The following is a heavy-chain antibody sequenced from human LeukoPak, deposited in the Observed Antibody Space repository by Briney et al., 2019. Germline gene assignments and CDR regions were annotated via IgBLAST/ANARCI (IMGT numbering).Heavy chain of an antibody. J-gene: IGHJ4*02. Sequence: SETLSLTCTVSGVSIISSGYYWRWIRQRPGEGLEWIGYIYSSGSTYYNPSLKSRITISRDTSKNQFSLRLSSVTAADTAVYYCARDRDSGSGSSPYWGQGTLVTASS. V-gene: IGHV4-31*03. D-gene: IGHD3-10*01. CDR3: ARDRDSGSGSSPY. CDR2: IYSSGST. CDR1: GVSIISSGYY.